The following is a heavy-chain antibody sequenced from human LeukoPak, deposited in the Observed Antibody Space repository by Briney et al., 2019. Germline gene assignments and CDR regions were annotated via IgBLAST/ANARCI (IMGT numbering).Heavy chain of an antibody. CDR1: GFTFSSYS. D-gene: IGHD2-21*01. CDR3: ATSMAQDVDAFHI. CDR2: ISSSSSYI. Sequence: GGSLRLSCAASGFTFSSYSMNWVRQAPGKGLEWVSSISSSSSYIYYADSVKGRFTISRDNAKNSLYLQMNNLRAEDTAMFYCATSMAQDVDAFHIWGQGTMVTVSS. J-gene: IGHJ3*02. V-gene: IGHV3-21*01.